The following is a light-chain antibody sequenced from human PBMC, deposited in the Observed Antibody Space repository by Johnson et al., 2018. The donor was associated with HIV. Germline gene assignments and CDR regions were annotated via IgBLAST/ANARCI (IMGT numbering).Light chain of an antibody. CDR1: SCDIGNNY. CDR2: DNN. J-gene: IGLJ1*01. CDR3: GTWDSRLSAGHV. V-gene: IGLV1-51*01. Sequence: QSVLTQPPSVSAAPGQKVTISCSGSSCDIGNNYVSWHQQLPGTAPKLLIYDNNNRSSGIPDRISGSKSRTSATLGITALQTGDEADYYCGTWDSRLSAGHVFGTGTKVTVL.